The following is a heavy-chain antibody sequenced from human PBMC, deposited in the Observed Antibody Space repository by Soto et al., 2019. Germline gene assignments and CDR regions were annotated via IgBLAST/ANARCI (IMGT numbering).Heavy chain of an antibody. CDR1: RYTFKSYQ. CDR3: ARDTDLTLVTTLDY. V-gene: IGHV1-3*04. D-gene: IGHD4-17*01. CDR2: INISNGNT. J-gene: IGHJ4*02. Sequence: ASVKVSCKASRYTFKSYQIYWVRQSPVQRLECMGWINISNGNTEYSQNFQGRVTMTRDTSASTAYMELSSLRSEDTAVYYCARDTDLTLVTTLDYWGQGTPVNVS.